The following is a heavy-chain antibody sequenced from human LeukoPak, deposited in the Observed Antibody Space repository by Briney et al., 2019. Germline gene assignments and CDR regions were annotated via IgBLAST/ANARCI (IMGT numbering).Heavy chain of an antibody. CDR2: IKQDGSEK. J-gene: IGHJ6*02. V-gene: IGHV3-7*01. Sequence: GGSLRLSCAASGFTFSSYWMSWVRQAPGKGLEWVANIKQDGSEKYYVDSVKGRFTISRDNAKNSLYLQMNSLRAEDTAVYYCARELAVAGTVYYYYYGMDVWGQGTTVTVS. CDR1: GFTFSSYW. CDR3: ARELAVAGTVYYYYYGMDV. D-gene: IGHD6-19*01.